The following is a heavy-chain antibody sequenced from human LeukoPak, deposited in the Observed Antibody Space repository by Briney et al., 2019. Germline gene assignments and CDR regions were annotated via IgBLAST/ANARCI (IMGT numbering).Heavy chain of an antibody. CDR3: ARDITGSFDY. CDR2: ISSSRSYI. Sequence: GGSLRLSCAASGFTYSRYSMNWVRQAPGKGRWWGSSISSSRSYIYYADSVKGRCTISRDNAKNSLYLQMNSLRAEDTAVYYCARDITGSFDYWGQGNLVTVSS. CDR1: GFTYSRYS. V-gene: IGHV3-21*01. D-gene: IGHD1-14*01. J-gene: IGHJ4*02.